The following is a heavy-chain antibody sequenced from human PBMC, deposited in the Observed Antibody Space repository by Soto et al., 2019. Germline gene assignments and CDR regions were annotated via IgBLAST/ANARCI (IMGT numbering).Heavy chain of an antibody. Sequence: SETLSLTCAVYGGSFSGYYWSWIRQPPGKGLEWIGEINHSGSTNYNLSLKSRVTISVDTSKNQFSLKLSSVTAADTAVYYCARVGSGWYRHYYYGMDVWGQGTTVTVSS. CDR2: INHSGST. V-gene: IGHV4-34*01. CDR3: ARVGSGWYRHYYYGMDV. J-gene: IGHJ6*02. CDR1: GGSFSGYY. D-gene: IGHD6-19*01.